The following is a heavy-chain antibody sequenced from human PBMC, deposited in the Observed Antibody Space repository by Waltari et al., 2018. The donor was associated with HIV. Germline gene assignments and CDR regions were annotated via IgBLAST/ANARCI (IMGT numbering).Heavy chain of an antibody. CDR3: ARGAVDTAMVFVLFDY. CDR2: IYYSGST. D-gene: IGHD5-18*01. Sequence: QLQLQESGPGLVKPSETMSVTCTVSGGSISSSSYYWGWKRHPPGKGLEWVGSIYYSGSTYYNPSLKSRVTISVDTSKNQFSLKLSSVTAADTAVYYCARGAVDTAMVFVLFDYWGQGTLVTVSS. CDR1: GGSISSSSYY. J-gene: IGHJ4*02. V-gene: IGHV4-39*07.